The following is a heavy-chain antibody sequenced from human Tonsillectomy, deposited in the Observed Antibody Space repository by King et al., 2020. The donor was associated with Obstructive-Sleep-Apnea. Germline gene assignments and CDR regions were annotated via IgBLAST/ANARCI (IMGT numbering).Heavy chain of an antibody. CDR1: GFTFSSYA. CDR2: ISYDGSNK. Sequence: VQLVESGGGVVQPGRSLRLSCAASGFTFSSYAMHWVRQAPGKGLEWVAVISYDGSNKYYADSVKGRFTISRDNSKNTLYLQMNSLRAEDTAVYYCAGGSFDSRGYYIWGNYFDYWGQGTLVTVSS. CDR3: AGGSFDSRGYYIWGNYFDY. V-gene: IGHV3-30-3*01. D-gene: IGHD3-22*01. J-gene: IGHJ4*02.